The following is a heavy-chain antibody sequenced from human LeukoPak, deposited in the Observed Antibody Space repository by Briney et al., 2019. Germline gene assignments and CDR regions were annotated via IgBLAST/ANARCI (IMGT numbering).Heavy chain of an antibody. J-gene: IGHJ4*02. D-gene: IGHD5-12*01. CDR2: ISGSGGST. V-gene: IGHV3-23*01. Sequence: GGSLRLSCSASGFVFSIYTMYWVRQAPGKGLEWVSAISGSGGSTYYADSVKGRFTISRDNSKNTLYLQMNSLRAEDTAVYYCAKDSPRVATDDYWGQGTLVTVSS. CDR3: AKDSPRVATDDY. CDR1: GFVFSIYT.